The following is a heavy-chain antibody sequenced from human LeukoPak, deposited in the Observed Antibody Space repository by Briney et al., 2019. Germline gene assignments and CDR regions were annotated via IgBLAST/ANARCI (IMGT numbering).Heavy chain of an antibody. CDR3: ARGPYVWGSYRFLDY. Sequence: SETLSLTCAVYGGSFSGYYWSWIRQPPGKGLEWIGEINHSGSTNYNPSLKSRVTISVDTSKNQFSLKLSSVTAADTAVYYCARGPYVWGSYRFLDYWGQGTLVTVSS. J-gene: IGHJ4*02. V-gene: IGHV4-34*01. CDR2: INHSGST. D-gene: IGHD3-16*02. CDR1: GGSFSGYY.